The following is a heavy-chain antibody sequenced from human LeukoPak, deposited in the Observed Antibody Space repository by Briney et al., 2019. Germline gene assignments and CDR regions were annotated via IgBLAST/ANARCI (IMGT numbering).Heavy chain of an antibody. CDR2: IYYSGTT. Sequence: SETLSLTCTVSGGSITSSTFYWGWIRQPPGRGLEWIGNIYYSGTTYYNPSLKSRVTISVDTSQNHFSLKLSSVTAADTAVYYCARRWGGSEGPFDPWGQGALVTVSS. V-gene: IGHV4-39*02. J-gene: IGHJ5*02. CDR3: ARRWGGSEGPFDP. CDR1: GGSITSSTFY. D-gene: IGHD3-16*01.